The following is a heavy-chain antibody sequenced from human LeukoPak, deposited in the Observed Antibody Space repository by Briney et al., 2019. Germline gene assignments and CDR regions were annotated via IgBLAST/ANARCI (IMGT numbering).Heavy chain of an antibody. D-gene: IGHD6-13*01. V-gene: IGHV3-9*01. CDR2: ISWNSGSI. CDR1: GFTLSSYA. CDR3: AKDISTSSSWYYYGMDV. J-gene: IGHJ6*02. Sequence: GGSLRLSCAASGFTLSSYAMTWVRQAPGKGLEWVSGISWNSGSIGYADSVKGRFTISRDNAKNSLYLQMNGLRAEDTALYYCAKDISTSSSWYYYGMDVWGQGTTVTVSS.